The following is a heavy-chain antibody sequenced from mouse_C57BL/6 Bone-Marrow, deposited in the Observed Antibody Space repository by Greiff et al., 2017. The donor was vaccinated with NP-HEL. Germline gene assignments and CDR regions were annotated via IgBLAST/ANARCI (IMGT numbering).Heavy chain of an antibody. Sequence: VQLQQSGPELVKPGASVKISCKASGYTFTDYYMNWVKQSHGKSLEWIGDINPNNGGTSYNQKFKGKATLTVDKSSSTAYMELRSLTSEHSAVYYCARCLLAWFAYWGQGTLVTVSA. CDR1: GYTFTDYY. V-gene: IGHV1-26*01. D-gene: IGHD1-1*01. CDR3: ARCLLAWFAY. CDR2: INPNNGGT. J-gene: IGHJ3*01.